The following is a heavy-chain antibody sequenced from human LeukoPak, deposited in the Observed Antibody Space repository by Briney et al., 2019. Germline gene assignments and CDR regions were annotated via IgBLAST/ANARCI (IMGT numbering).Heavy chain of an antibody. Sequence: GASVKVSCKASGYTFSGYYIHWVRQAPGHKLEWMGWINFNSGDTNYAQKFQGRVTVTRDTSISTTYMELSSLRADDTAIYHCVRERGATVDYWGQGTLVTVSS. V-gene: IGHV1-2*02. CDR3: VRERGATVDY. CDR2: INFNSGDT. D-gene: IGHD1-26*01. J-gene: IGHJ4*02. CDR1: GYTFSGYY.